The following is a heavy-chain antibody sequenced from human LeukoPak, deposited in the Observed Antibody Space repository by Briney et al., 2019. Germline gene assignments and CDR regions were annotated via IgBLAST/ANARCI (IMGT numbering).Heavy chain of an antibody. Sequence: GGSLRLSCAASGFTFSSYSMSWVRQAPGKGLEWVAKIKQDGSEKYYVDSVKGRFTISRDNAKNSLYLQMNSLRAEDTAVYYCARDSPGITIFGVVTPNGGQGTLVTVSS. CDR1: GFTFSSYS. V-gene: IGHV3-7*05. J-gene: IGHJ4*02. D-gene: IGHD3-3*01. CDR3: ARDSPGITIFGVVTPN. CDR2: IKQDGSEK.